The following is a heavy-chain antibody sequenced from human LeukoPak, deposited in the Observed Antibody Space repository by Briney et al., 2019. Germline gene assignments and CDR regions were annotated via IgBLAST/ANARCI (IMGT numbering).Heavy chain of an antibody. CDR3: ARTYSSSSHFDY. CDR1: GGSISSYY. J-gene: IGHJ4*02. Sequence: SEALSLTCTVSGGSISSYYWSWIRQPPGKGLEWIGHIYTSGSTNYNPSLKSRVTISVDTSKNQFSLKVSSVTAADTAVYYCARTYSSSSHFDYWGQGTLVTVSS. V-gene: IGHV4-4*09. D-gene: IGHD6-6*01. CDR2: IYTSGST.